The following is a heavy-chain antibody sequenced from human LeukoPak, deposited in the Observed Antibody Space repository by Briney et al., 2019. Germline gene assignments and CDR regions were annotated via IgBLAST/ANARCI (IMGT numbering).Heavy chain of an antibody. Sequence: GGSLRLSCAASGFTFSSYGMHWVRQAPGKGLQWVSSISGRDGSTYYAASVKGRFTISRDNSKNTLYLQMNSLRDEDTAVYYCATTGYSNRNYWGQGTLVTVSS. D-gene: IGHD6-13*01. CDR2: ISGRDGST. J-gene: IGHJ4*02. V-gene: IGHV3-23*01. CDR1: GFTFSSYG. CDR3: ATTGYSNRNY.